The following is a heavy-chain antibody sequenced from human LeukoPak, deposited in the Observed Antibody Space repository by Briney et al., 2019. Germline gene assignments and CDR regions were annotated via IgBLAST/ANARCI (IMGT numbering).Heavy chain of an antibody. V-gene: IGHV3-21*01. CDR1: GFTFSSYS. CDR2: ISSSSSYI. CDR3: AREPTPGAFDI. Sequence: GGSLRLSCAASGFTFSSYSMNWVRQAPGKGLEWVSSISSSSSYIYYADSVKGRFTISRDNSKNTLYLQMNSLRAEDTAVYYCAREPTPGAFDIWGQGTMVTVSS. J-gene: IGHJ3*02.